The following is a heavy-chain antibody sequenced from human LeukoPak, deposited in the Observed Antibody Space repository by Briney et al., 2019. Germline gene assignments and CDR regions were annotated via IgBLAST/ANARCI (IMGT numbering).Heavy chain of an antibody. CDR1: GFIFSSYS. V-gene: IGHV3-21*06. J-gene: IGHJ6*03. D-gene: IGHD3-3*01. CDR2: ISRSSSYI. CDR3: ASGGAFGVVSYYYMDV. Sequence: PGGSLRLSCGASGFIFSSYSMNWVRQAPGKGLEWVSSISRSSSYIYYADSVKGRFTISRDNTKNSLYLQMNSLRAEDTAVYYCASGGAFGVVSYYYMDVWGKGTTVTVSS.